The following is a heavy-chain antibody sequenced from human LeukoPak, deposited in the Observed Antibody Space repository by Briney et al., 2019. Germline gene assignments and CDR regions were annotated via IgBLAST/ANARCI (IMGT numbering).Heavy chain of an antibody. J-gene: IGHJ4*02. CDR3: ARDPLGGICDY. Sequence: GGSLRLSCAASGFTFSSYEMNWGRQAPGKGLEWVSYISSSGSTIYYADSVKGRFTISRDNAKNSLYLQMNSLRAEDTAVYYCARDPLGGICDYWGQGTLVTVSS. CDR1: GFTFSSYE. V-gene: IGHV3-48*03. D-gene: IGHD3-3*01. CDR2: ISSSGSTI.